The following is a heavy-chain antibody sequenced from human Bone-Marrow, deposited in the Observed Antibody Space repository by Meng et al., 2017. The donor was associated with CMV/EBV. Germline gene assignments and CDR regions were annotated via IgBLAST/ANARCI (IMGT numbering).Heavy chain of an antibody. CDR1: GYTFTSYD. D-gene: IGHD1-7*01. Sequence: ASVKVSCKASGYTFTSYDINWVRQATGQGLEWMGWMNPNSGNTGYAQKFQGRVTITRNTSISTAYMELSSLRSEDTAVYYCARGPRWNYGFYYYYGMDVWGQGTTVTCYS. CDR3: ARGPRWNYGFYYYYGMDV. J-gene: IGHJ6*01. CDR2: MNPNSGNT. V-gene: IGHV1-8*03.